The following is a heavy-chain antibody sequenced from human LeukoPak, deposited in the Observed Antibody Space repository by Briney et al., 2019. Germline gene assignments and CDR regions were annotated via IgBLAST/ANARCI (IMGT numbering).Heavy chain of an antibody. CDR1: GGTFSSYA. J-gene: IGHJ4*02. Sequence: ASVKVSCKASGGTFSSYAISWVRQAPGQGLEWMGRIIPILGIANYAQKFQGRVTITADKSTSTAYMELSSLRSEDTAVYYCARSSFSRYSSSSLGYWGQGTLVTVSS. CDR2: IIPILGIA. CDR3: ARSSFSRYSSSSLGY. D-gene: IGHD6-6*01. V-gene: IGHV1-69*04.